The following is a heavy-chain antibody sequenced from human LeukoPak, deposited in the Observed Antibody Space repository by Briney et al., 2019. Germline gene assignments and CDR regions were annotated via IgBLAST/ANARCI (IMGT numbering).Heavy chain of an antibody. D-gene: IGHD3-10*01. CDR2: IYYSGST. CDR3: ASLSMVRGVIIPEYLQH. V-gene: IGHV4-59*01. Sequence: SETLSLTCTVSGGSISSYYWSWIRQPPGKGLEWIGYIYYSGSTNYNPSLKSRVTISVDTSKNQFSLKLSSVTAADTAVYYCASLSMVRGVIIPEYLQHWGQGTLVTVSS. CDR1: GGSISSYY. J-gene: IGHJ1*01.